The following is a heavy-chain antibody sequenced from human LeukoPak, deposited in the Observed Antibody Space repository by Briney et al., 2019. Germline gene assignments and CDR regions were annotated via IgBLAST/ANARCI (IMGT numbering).Heavy chain of an antibody. CDR2: ISSGSGYI. CDR1: GFSITSHN. Sequence: GGSLRLFCAASGFSITSHNMNWVRHAPRNRLEWVSSISSGSGYIFHADSLKGRFTISRDNAKTSLYRQMNSLGAEDTAVYYRARGPKSIAATGPYFFDYWGQGTQVTVSS. D-gene: IGHD6-13*01. V-gene: IGHV3-21*01. J-gene: IGHJ4*02. CDR3: ARGPKSIAATGPYFFDY.